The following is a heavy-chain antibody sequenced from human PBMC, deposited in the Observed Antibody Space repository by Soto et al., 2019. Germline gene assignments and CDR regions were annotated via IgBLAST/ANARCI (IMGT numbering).Heavy chain of an antibody. J-gene: IGHJ4*02. Sequence: QLQLQESGPGLVKPSETLSLTCTVSGGSISSSSYYWGWIHQPPGKRLEWIGGMYYSVSTYFNPSLKSRVTISVDTSKNQFSLKLSSVTAADTAVYYCARWYGSEVFDYWGQGTLVTVSS. CDR1: GGSISSSSYY. D-gene: IGHD3-10*01. CDR3: ARWYGSEVFDY. CDR2: MYYSVST. V-gene: IGHV4-39*01.